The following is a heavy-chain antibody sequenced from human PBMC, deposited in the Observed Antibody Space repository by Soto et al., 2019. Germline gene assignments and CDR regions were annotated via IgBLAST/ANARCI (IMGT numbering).Heavy chain of an antibody. Sequence: EVQLVESGGGVVRPGGSLRLSCAASGFTFDDYGMTWVRQVPGKGLEWASSVNWNGISTNYADSVKGRFTISRDNAKNSLYLQMNSLRAEDTALYYCARDGSGYYSFDYWGQGTLVTVSP. CDR2: VNWNGIST. J-gene: IGHJ4*02. V-gene: IGHV3-20*04. D-gene: IGHD5-12*01. CDR1: GFTFDDYG. CDR3: ARDGSGYYSFDY.